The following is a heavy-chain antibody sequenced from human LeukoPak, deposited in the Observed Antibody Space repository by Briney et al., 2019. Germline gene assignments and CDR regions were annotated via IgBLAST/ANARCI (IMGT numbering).Heavy chain of an antibody. J-gene: IGHJ6*03. CDR2: ISGNGGST. V-gene: IGHV3-23*01. Sequence: GGSLRLSCAASGFTFSSYSMNWVRQAPGKGLEWVSAISGNGGSTYYADSVKGRFASSRDTSKNTLYLQMNSLRADDTDVYYCARGGDIVATSYYYYMDIWGKGTTVTISS. CDR3: ARGGDIVATSYYYYMDI. CDR1: GFTFSSYS. D-gene: IGHD5-12*01.